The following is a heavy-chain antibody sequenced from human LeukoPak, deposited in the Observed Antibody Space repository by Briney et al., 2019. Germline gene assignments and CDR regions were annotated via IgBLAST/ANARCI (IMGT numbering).Heavy chain of an antibody. CDR3: ARSKAYYDFWSGYFKFDP. V-gene: IGHV4-34*01. CDR2: INHSGST. J-gene: IGHJ5*02. Sequence: PSETLSLTCTVSGGSISSYYWSWIRQPPGKGLEWIGEINHSGSTNYNPSLKSRVTISVDTSKNQFSLKLSSVTAADTAVYYCARSKAYYDFWSGYFKFDPWGQGTLVTVSS. D-gene: IGHD3-3*01. CDR1: GGSISSYY.